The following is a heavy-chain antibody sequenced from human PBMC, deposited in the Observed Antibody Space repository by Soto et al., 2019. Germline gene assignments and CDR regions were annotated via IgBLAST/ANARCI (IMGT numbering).Heavy chain of an antibody. Sequence: GASVKVSCKASGFTFTSSAVQWVRQARGQRLEWIGWIVVGSGNTNYAQKFQERVTITRDMSTSTAYMELSSLRSEDTAVYYCAARGHYYDSSGYYYDYWGQGTLVTVS. CDR3: AARGHYYDSSGYYYDY. V-gene: IGHV1-58*01. CDR2: IVVGSGNT. CDR1: GFTFTSSA. D-gene: IGHD3-22*01. J-gene: IGHJ4*02.